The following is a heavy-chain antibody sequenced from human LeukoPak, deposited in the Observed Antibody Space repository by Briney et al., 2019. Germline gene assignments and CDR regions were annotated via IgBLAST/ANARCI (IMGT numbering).Heavy chain of an antibody. D-gene: IGHD1-26*01. V-gene: IGHV5-51*01. J-gene: IGHJ3*02. CDR3: ARRHRSYYAFDI. CDR1: GYNFNTHW. Sequence: GESLKISCKGSGYNFNTHWVAWVRQMSGKGLEWMGIIHPGTSDTRYSPSFQGQVTISADKSISTAYLQWSSLKASDTAMYYCARRHRSYYAFDIWGQGTMVTVSS. CDR2: IHPGTSDT.